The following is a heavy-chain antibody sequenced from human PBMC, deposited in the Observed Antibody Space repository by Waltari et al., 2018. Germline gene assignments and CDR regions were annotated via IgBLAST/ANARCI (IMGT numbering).Heavy chain of an antibody. V-gene: IGHV4-39*01. CDR1: GGSISSSTLF. J-gene: IGHJ5*02. CDR3: ATHPPSQLGVVLNWFDP. CDR2: ICDSGTT. Sequence: QLQLQESGPGLVKPSETLSPTCTVSGGSISSSTLFWGWIRQPLGKGLEWIGSICDSGTTYYNPSLKSRVTISVDTSKNQFSLKVNSVTAADTAVYYCATHPPSQLGVVLNWFDPWGQGILVTVSS. D-gene: IGHD3-16*01.